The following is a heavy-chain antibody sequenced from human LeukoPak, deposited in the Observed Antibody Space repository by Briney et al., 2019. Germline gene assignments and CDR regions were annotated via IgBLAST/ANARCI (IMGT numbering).Heavy chain of an antibody. V-gene: IGHV4-31*03. D-gene: IGHD3-16*01. Sequence: SETLSLTCTVSGGSISSGGYYWSWIRQHPGKGLEWIGYIYYSGSTYYNPSLKSRGTISVDTSKNQFSLKLSSVTAADTAVYYCARAGGFFSPFGYWGQGTLVTVSS. CDR3: ARAGGFFSPFGY. CDR1: GGSISSGGYY. CDR2: IYYSGST. J-gene: IGHJ4*02.